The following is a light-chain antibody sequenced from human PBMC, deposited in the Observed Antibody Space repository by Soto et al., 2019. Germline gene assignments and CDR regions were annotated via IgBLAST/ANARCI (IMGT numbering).Light chain of an antibody. J-gene: IGKJ1*01. CDR2: GAS. CDR1: QSVNFN. Sequence: EIVMTQSPATLSVSPGERVTLSCRASQSVNFNLAWYQQKPGQAPRLLMYGASSRATGIPARFSGSGSRTEFILSISSLQSEDFAVYYCQQYENWPRTFGQGTKV. CDR3: QQYENWPRT. V-gene: IGKV3-15*01.